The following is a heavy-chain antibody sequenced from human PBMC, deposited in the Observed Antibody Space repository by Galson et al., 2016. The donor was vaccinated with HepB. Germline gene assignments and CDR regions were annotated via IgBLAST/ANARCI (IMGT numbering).Heavy chain of an antibody. Sequence: QSGAEVKKPGESLRISCKGSGYTFTNFWITWVRQMPGEGLEWMGLFYPGDSEIRYSPSFQGQVTFSADKSINTAYMQWSSLKASDTAIYYCARLVSSRSPYDSWGQGTLDTVSS. V-gene: IGHV5-51*01. D-gene: IGHD3-22*01. CDR2: FYPGDSEI. CDR1: GYTFTNFW. CDR3: ARLVSSRSPYDS. J-gene: IGHJ4*02.